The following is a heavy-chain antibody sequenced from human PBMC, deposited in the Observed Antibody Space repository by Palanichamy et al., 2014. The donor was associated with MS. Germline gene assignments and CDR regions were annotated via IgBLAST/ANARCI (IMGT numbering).Heavy chain of an antibody. CDR3: AKDHGSYFDY. J-gene: IGHJ4*02. CDR2: ITGSGHRT. CDR1: GISFSSYA. Sequence: EVQLLESGGALVQPGGSLRLSCAASGISFSSYAMSWVRQAPGKGLDWVSAITGSGHRTSYADSARGRFTISRDNSKNTLYLQMNSLRPEDTAVYYCAKDHGSYFDYWGQGTLVTVSS. V-gene: IGHV3-23*01.